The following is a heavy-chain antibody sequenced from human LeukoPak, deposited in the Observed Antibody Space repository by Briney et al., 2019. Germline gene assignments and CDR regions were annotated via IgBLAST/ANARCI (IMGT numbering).Heavy chain of an antibody. CDR2: ITYHGSIK. V-gene: IGHV3-30*18. Sequence: TGNSLRLSCAASGFAFGTFGMDWVRQAPGKGLEWVAVITYHGSIKYYADSVKARFTISRDNPKNTLYLQMNSLRPDDTAVYYCAEAYREYGDHLNTGLDYWGQGTLVTVSS. CDR1: GFAFGTFG. D-gene: IGHD4-17*01. J-gene: IGHJ4*02. CDR3: AEAYREYGDHLNTGLDY.